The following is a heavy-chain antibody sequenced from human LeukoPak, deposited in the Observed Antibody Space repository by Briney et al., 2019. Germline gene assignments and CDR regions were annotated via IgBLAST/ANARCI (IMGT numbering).Heavy chain of an antibody. J-gene: IGHJ1*01. CDR1: GFTFSSYA. CDR2: ISYDGSNK. D-gene: IGHD6-13*01. Sequence: GGSLRLSCAASGFTFSSYAMHWVRQAPGKGLEWVAVISYDGSNKYYADSVKGRFTISRDNAKNTLYLQMNSLRAEDTAVYYCAKDEGQQLVGEYFQHWGQGTLVTVSS. CDR3: AKDEGQQLVGEYFQH. V-gene: IGHV3-30-3*01.